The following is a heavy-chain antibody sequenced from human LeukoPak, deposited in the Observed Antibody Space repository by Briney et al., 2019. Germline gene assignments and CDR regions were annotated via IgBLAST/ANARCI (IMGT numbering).Heavy chain of an antibody. CDR1: GFTFSSYG. V-gene: IGHV3-33*06. D-gene: IGHD2-15*01. CDR2: IWYDGSNK. J-gene: IGHJ5*02. Sequence: PGRSLRLSCAASGFTFSSYGMHWVRQAPGKGLEWVALIWYDGSNKYYADSVKGRFTISRDNSKNTLYLQMNSLRAEDTAVYYCVKDAPTLRLYLWGQGTLVTVSS. CDR3: VKDAPTLRLYL.